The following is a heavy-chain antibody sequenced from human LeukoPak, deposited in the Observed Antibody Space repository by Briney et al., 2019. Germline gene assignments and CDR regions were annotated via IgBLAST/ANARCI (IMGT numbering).Heavy chain of an antibody. CDR2: IKQDGSKK. V-gene: IGHV3-7*04. CDR3: TRVGYIDEGIDY. D-gene: IGHD5-24*01. Sequence: VQPGGSLRLSCVAPGFPFSSYWMTWVRQAPGKGLEWVANIKQDGSKKSYVDSVKGRFTISRDNAKNSLYLQMNSLKAEDTAIYYCTRVGYIDEGIDYWGQGTLVTVSS. CDR1: GFPFSSYW. J-gene: IGHJ4*02.